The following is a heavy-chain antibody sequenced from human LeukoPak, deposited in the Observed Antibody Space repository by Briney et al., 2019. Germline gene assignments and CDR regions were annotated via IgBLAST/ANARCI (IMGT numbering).Heavy chain of an antibody. D-gene: IGHD3-10*01. CDR2: INSDGSST. Sequence: PGGSLRLSCAASGFTFSSYWMHWVRQAPGKGLVWVSRINSDGSSTSYADSVKGRFAIPRDNDKHTLYLQMNSLRAEDTAVYYCARDSMVRGVIRQYYYGMDVWGKGTTVTVSS. J-gene: IGHJ6*04. CDR3: ARDSMVRGVIRQYYYGMDV. V-gene: IGHV3-74*01. CDR1: GFTFSSYW.